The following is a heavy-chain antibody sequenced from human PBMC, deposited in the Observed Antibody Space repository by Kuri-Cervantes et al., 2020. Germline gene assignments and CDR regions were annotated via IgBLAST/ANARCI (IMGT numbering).Heavy chain of an antibody. Sequence: ASVKVSCKASGYTFTSYGISWVRQAPGQGLEWMGWISVYNGNTNYAQKLQGRVTMTTDTSTSTAYMELRSLGSDDTAVYYCAREGSSYYDILTGYYDYYYGMDVWGQGTTVTVSS. V-gene: IGHV1-18*01. CDR3: AREGSSYYDILTGYYDYYYGMDV. J-gene: IGHJ6*02. CDR2: ISVYNGNT. D-gene: IGHD3-9*01. CDR1: GYTFTSYG.